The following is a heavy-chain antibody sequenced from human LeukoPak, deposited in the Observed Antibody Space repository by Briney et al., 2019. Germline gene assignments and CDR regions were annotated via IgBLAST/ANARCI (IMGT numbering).Heavy chain of an antibody. V-gene: IGHV4-59*01. CDR2: IYYSGST. CDR3: ARVERDYVWGSYREMYNWFDP. Sequence: ASETLSLTCTVSGGSISSYYWSWIRQPPGKGLEWSGNIYYSGSTNYNPSLKRRATISVDTSKNQFSLKLSSVTAADTAVYYCARVERDYVWGSYREMYNWFDPWGQGTLVTVSS. J-gene: IGHJ5*02. CDR1: GGSISSYY. D-gene: IGHD3-16*02.